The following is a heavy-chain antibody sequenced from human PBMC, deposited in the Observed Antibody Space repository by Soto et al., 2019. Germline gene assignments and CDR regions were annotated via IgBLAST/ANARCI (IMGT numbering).Heavy chain of an antibody. J-gene: IGHJ6*02. D-gene: IGHD2-2*01. CDR3: ARSQGSSTSLEFYYYDYYGMDV. Sequence: QVQLVQSGAEVKKPGSSVKVSCKASGGTFGSYAISWVRQAPGQGLEWMGGIIPITATANYAQKFQGRVTITSDESTSTASMQLSSLRSEDTAVYYCARSQGSSTSLEFYYYDYYGMDVWGQGTTVTVSS. CDR2: IIPITATA. CDR1: GGTFGSYA. V-gene: IGHV1-69*01.